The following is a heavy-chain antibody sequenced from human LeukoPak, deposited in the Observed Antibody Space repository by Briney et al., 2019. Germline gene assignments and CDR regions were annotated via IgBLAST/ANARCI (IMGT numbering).Heavy chain of an antibody. CDR1: GFTFSSYS. CDR3: ARAGYGYYFDY. V-gene: IGHV3-48*01. Sequence: GGSLRLSCAASGFTFSSYSMNWVRQAPGKGLEWVSYISSSSSTIYYADSVKDRFTISRDNAKNSLYLQMNSLRAEDTAVYYCARAGYGYYFDYWGQGTLVTVSS. D-gene: IGHD4-17*01. J-gene: IGHJ4*02. CDR2: ISSSSSTI.